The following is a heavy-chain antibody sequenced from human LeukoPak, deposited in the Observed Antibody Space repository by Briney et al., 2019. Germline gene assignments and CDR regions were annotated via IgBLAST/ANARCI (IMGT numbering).Heavy chain of an antibody. CDR3: ARMLISSGYYVDY. D-gene: IGHD3-22*01. Sequence: GESLKISCAASGFPVSGYYMSWVRQAPGKGLDWVSVIYSGGTTYDADSVKGRFTISRDESKNMLYLQMNSLRAEDTAIYYCARMLISSGYYVDYWGQGTLVTVSS. V-gene: IGHV3-53*01. CDR2: IYSGGTT. J-gene: IGHJ4*02. CDR1: GFPVSGYY.